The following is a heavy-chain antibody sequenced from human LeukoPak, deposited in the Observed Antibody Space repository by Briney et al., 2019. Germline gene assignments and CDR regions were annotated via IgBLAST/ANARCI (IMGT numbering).Heavy chain of an antibody. CDR3: AAPLIAARSLYYYYMDV. CDR2: IYTSGST. V-gene: IGHV4-4*07. J-gene: IGHJ6*03. CDR1: GGSISSYY. D-gene: IGHD6-6*01. Sequence: PSETLSLTCTVSGGSISSYYWSWIRQPAGKGLEWIGRIYTSGSTNYNPSLKSRVTMSVDTSKNQFSLKLSSVTAADTAVYYCAAPLIAARSLYYYYMDVWGKGTTVTVPS.